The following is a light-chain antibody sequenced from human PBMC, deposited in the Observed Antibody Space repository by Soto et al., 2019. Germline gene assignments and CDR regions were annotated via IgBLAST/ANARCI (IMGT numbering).Light chain of an antibody. CDR3: CSYTSDLTPYV. CDR1: SSDIGGHDD. V-gene: IGLV2-14*03. J-gene: IGLJ1*01. Sequence: QSVLTQPASVSGSPGQSITISCTGTSSDIGGHDDVSWYQQHPGKVPKLLIYGVTERPSGVSNRFSGSKSGNVASLTISGLQAEDEADYYCCSYTSDLTPYVFGTGTKVTVL. CDR2: GVT.